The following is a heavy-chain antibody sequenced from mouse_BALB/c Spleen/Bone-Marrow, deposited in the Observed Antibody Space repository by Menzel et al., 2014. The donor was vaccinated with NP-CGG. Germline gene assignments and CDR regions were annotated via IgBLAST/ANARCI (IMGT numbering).Heavy chain of an antibody. CDR3: VRSRLRDWYFDV. D-gene: IGHD1-2*01. V-gene: IGHV1-85*01. Sequence: QVQLQQSGVELVKPGASVKLSCKASGNTFTSYDINWVRQRPEQGLEWIGWIFPGDSTTKYTEQFKGKATLSTDKSSSTVHMQLSRLTSEDSAVYFCVRSRLRDWYFDVWGAGTTVTSSS. J-gene: IGHJ1*01. CDR1: GNTFTSYD. CDR2: IFPGDSTT.